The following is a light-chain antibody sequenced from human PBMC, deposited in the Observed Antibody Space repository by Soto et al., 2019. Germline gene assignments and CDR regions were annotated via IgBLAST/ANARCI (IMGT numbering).Light chain of an antibody. CDR2: AAS. Sequence: DIQMTQSPSSLSASVGDRVTITCRTSQSISSYLNWYQQKPGEAPKLLIYAASNLQGGVPSKFSGSGSGTDFTLTISSLQPEDFATYYCQQSHSTPITFGQGTRRRL. CDR3: QQSHSTPIT. V-gene: IGKV1-39*01. CDR1: QSISSY. J-gene: IGKJ5*01.